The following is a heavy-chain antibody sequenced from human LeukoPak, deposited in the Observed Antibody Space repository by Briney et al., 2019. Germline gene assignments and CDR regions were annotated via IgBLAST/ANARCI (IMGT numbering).Heavy chain of an antibody. CDR2: IYSGGST. CDR3: ATESGTYDSHPFDH. CDR1: GFTVSSNY. D-gene: IGHD3-22*01. J-gene: IGHJ4*02. Sequence: GGSLRLSCAASGFTVSSNYMSWVRQAPGKGLEWVSVIYSGGSTYYADSVKGRFTISRDNSKNTLYLQMNNLRVEDTAVYYCATESGTYDSHPFDHWGQGTLVTVSS. V-gene: IGHV3-53*01.